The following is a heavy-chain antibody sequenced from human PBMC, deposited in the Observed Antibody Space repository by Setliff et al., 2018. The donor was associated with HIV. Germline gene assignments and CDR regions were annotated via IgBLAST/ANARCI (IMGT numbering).Heavy chain of an antibody. V-gene: IGHV1-18*01. Sequence: ASVKVSCKASGGTFSRFAISWVRQAPGQGLQWLGCINTYTGYTHYAKDLQARVTMTANTSTSTAYMYLRSLTSDDSAMYYCAATGSGGYVHWGQGTLVTVSS. CDR1: GGTFSRFA. D-gene: IGHD5-12*01. CDR2: INTYTGYT. J-gene: IGHJ4*02. CDR3: AATGSGGYVH.